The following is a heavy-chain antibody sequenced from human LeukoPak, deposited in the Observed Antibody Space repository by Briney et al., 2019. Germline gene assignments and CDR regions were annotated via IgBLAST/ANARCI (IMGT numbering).Heavy chain of an antibody. V-gene: IGHV4-39*01. CDR1: GGSISSSSYY. J-gene: IGHJ4*02. D-gene: IGHD3-22*01. CDR3: ARPTPYYYDSSGYHLEHAYFDY. CDR2: IYYSGST. Sequence: KPSETLTLTCTAAGGSISSSSYYWGWIRQPPGKGLEWIGSIYYSGSTYYNPSLKSRVTISVDTSKNQFSLKLSSVTAADTAVYCCARPTPYYYDSSGYHLEHAYFDYWGQGTLVTVSS.